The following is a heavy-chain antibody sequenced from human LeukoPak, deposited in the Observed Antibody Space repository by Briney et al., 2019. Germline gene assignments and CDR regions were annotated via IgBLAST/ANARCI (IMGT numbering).Heavy chain of an antibody. CDR1: GITISSNH. D-gene: IGHD3-22*01. CDR3: AKERRAKADYYDSSGYYY. Sequence: GGSLRLSCAASGITISSNHMSWVRQAPGQGLEWVSVIYDGASTYYADSVKGRFIISRDNSKNTLYLEMNSLRAEDTAVYYCAKERRAKADYYDSSGYYYWGQGTLVTVSS. CDR2: IYDGAST. V-gene: IGHV3-66*01. J-gene: IGHJ4*02.